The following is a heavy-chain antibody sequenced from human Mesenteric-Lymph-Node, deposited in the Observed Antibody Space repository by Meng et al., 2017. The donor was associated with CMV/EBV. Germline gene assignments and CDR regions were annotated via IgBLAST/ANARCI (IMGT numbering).Heavy chain of an antibody. V-gene: IGHV1-46*01. Sequence: ASVKVSCKTSGYTFTSYYIHWVRLAPGQGLEWMGIIKPIDGSTSYAQKFQGRVTITADKSTSTAYMELSSLRSEDTAVYYCARVKAGTDIVVVPAATLSSGAFDIWGQGTMVTVSS. CDR1: GYTFTSYY. D-gene: IGHD2-2*01. CDR2: IKPIDGST. J-gene: IGHJ3*02. CDR3: ARVKAGTDIVVVPAATLSSGAFDI.